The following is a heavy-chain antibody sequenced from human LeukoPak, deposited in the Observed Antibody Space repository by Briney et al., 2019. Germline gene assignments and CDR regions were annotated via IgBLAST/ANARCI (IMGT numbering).Heavy chain of an antibody. V-gene: IGHV1-18*01. J-gene: IGHJ5*02. CDR1: GYTFTSYG. D-gene: IGHD2-2*01. Sequence: ASVKVSCKASGYTFTSYGISWVRQAPGQGLEWMGWISAYNGNTNYAQKLQGRVTMTTDTSTSTAYMELSRLRSDDTAVYYCARPYCSSTSCYENWFDPWGQGTLVTVSS. CDR3: ARPYCSSTSCYENWFDP. CDR2: ISAYNGNT.